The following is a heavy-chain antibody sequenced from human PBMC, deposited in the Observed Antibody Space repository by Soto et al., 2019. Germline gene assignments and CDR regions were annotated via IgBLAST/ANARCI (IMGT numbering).Heavy chain of an antibody. V-gene: IGHV3-11*03. J-gene: IGHJ3*02. D-gene: IGHD6-13*01. CDR1: EFTVSAYY. Sequence: QVQLLESGGGLVRPGGSLRLSCAASEFTVSAYYMAWIRQAPGKGLEWISYISGDSSDRNYADSVKGRFSISRDNAKNELYLQMNIMTVEDTAVYYSATGQQVRVADIWGQGKRVNVSS. CDR2: ISGDSSDR. CDR3: ATGQQVRVADI.